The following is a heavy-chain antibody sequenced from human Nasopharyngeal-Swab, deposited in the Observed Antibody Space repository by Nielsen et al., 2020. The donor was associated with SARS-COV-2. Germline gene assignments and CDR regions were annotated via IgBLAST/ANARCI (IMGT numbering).Heavy chain of an antibody. D-gene: IGHD6-6*01. V-gene: IGHV4-4*02. CDR3: ASQYSSSGFDY. Sequence: SETLSLTCAVSGGSISSSNWWSWVRQPPGKGLEWIGEIYHSGGTNYNPSLKSRVTISVDKSKNQFSLKLSSVTAADTAVYYCASQYSSSGFDYWGQGTLVTVSS. J-gene: IGHJ4*02. CDR1: GGSISSSNW. CDR2: IYHSGGT.